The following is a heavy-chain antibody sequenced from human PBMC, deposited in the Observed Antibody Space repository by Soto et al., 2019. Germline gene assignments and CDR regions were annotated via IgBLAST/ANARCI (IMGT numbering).Heavy chain of an antibody. CDR1: GGSISSSNW. CDR2: IYHSGST. J-gene: IGHJ4*02. D-gene: IGHD5-18*01. CDR3: ASDPAGYSYGDLGDY. Sequence: QVQLQESGPGLVKPSGTLSLTCAVSGGSISSSNWWSWVRQPPGKGLEWIGEIYHSGSTNYNPSLQSRATISVDKSKNQFSLKLSSVTAADTAVYYCASDPAGYSYGDLGDYWGQGTLVTVSS. V-gene: IGHV4-4*02.